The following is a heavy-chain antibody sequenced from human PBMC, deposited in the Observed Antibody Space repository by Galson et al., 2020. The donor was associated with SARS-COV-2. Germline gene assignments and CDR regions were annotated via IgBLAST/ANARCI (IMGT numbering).Heavy chain of an antibody. V-gene: IGHV4-39*01. Sequence: SETLSLTCTVSGGSVKNGSYYWVFIRQPHGKGLERTGGIHSTGNTYYNPSLKTQLSISLDTSRDQFSLSLKSLTAADTAVYFCARGGIYLHWYFDLCGRGAPVTVSS. J-gene: IGHJ2*01. CDR2: IHSTGNT. CDR1: GGSVKNGSYY. D-gene: IGHD3-3*02. CDR3: ARGGIYLHWYFDL.